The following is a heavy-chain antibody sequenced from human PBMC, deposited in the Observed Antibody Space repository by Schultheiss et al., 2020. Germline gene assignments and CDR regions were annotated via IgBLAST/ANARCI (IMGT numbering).Heavy chain of an antibody. Sequence: GGSLRLSCAASGFTFSSYSMHWVRQAPGKGLEWVSYISSSSSTIYYADSVKGRFTISRDNAKNSLYLQMNSLRDEDTAVYYCARDGLPYYDFWSGYYTGMDVWGKGTTV. D-gene: IGHD3-3*01. V-gene: IGHV3-48*02. CDR3: ARDGLPYYDFWSGYYTGMDV. CDR1: GFTFSSYS. J-gene: IGHJ6*04. CDR2: ISSSSSTI.